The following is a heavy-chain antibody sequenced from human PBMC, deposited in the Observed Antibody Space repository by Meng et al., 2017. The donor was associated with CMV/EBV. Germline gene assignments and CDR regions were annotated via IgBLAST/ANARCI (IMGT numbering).Heavy chain of an antibody. CDR1: GSLLSTTGVG. CDR3: ARGGLRGFDY. J-gene: IGHJ4*02. Sequence: QTTMKEPSPPTVKPQLPSPLTSIFLGSLLSTTGVGVGWIRQPPGKALEWLSLIYWDDDKRYSPSLKSRLTITKDTSKNQVVLTMTNMDPVDTATDYCARGGLRGFDYWGQGTLVTVSS. V-gene: IGHV2-5*02. D-gene: IGHD4-17*01. CDR2: IYWDDDK.